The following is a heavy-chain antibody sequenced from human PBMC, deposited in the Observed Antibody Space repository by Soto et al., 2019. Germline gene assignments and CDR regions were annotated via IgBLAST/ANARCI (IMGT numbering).Heavy chain of an antibody. CDR1: GGSISSSSYY. D-gene: IGHD6-19*01. Sequence: QLQLQESGPGLVKPSETLSLTCTVSGGSISSSSYYWGWIRQPPGKGLEWIGSIYYRGSTYYNPSLKSRVTISVDTSKNQFSLKLSSVTAADTAVYYCASSGWLVSDYWGQGTLVTVSS. CDR2: IYYRGST. J-gene: IGHJ4*02. V-gene: IGHV4-39*01. CDR3: ASSGWLVSDY.